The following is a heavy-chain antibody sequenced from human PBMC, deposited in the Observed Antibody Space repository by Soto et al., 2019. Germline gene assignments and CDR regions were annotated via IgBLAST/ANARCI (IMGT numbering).Heavy chain of an antibody. D-gene: IGHD3-16*01. CDR3: TKGGHFDS. CDR1: GFTFSTYD. CDR2: ISRNSDIT. V-gene: IGHV3-48*02. Sequence: EVQLVETGGGLVRPGGSLRLSCSASGFTFSTYDMNWARQAPGKGLEWVSFISRNSDITYYVDSVKGRFTISRDNAKNSLYLQFNSLRDDDTAVYYCTKGGHFDSWGQGTLVIVSS. J-gene: IGHJ4*02.